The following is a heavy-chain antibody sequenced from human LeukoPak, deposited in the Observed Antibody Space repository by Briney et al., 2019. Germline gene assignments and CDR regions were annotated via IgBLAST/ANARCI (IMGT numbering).Heavy chain of an antibody. CDR3: ARDAGWRLDP. Sequence: GGSLRLSCEACGFPFSDHNMDWVRQAPGKGLEWVGRIRNKPNSYTTEYAASVRGRFTISRDDSKNSLFLQMDSLKTEDTAMYYCARDAGWRLDPWSQGTLVTVSS. V-gene: IGHV3-72*01. CDR1: GFPFSDHN. CDR2: IRNKPNSYTT. J-gene: IGHJ5*02. D-gene: IGHD3-3*01.